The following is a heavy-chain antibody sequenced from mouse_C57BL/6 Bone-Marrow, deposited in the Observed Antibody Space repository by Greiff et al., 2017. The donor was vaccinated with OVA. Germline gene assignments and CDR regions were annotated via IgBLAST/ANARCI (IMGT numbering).Heavy chain of an antibody. V-gene: IGHV5-4*01. Sequence: EVMLVESGGGLVKPGGSLKLSCAASGFTFSSYAMSWVRQTPEKRLEWVATISDGGSYTYYPDNVKGRFTISRDNAKNNLYLQMSHLKSEDTAMYYCARDGYYGSSRDYFDYWGQGTTLTVSS. D-gene: IGHD1-1*01. CDR3: ARDGYYGSSRDYFDY. J-gene: IGHJ2*01. CDR2: ISDGGSYT. CDR1: GFTFSSYA.